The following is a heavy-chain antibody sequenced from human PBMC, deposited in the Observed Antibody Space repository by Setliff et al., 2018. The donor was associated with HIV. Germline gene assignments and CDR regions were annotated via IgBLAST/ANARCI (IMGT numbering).Heavy chain of an antibody. V-gene: IGHV1-69*13. D-gene: IGHD4-4*01. J-gene: IGHJ4*02. CDR2: IIPIFGTA. CDR3: ATAHYSHDCGADH. CDR1: GGTFRNFA. Sequence: RASVKVSCKASGGTFRNFAINWVRQAPGQGLQWVGGIIPIFGTANYAQKLQGRVTITADESTTTAYMELSSLISEDTAIYYCATAHYSHDCGADHWGLGTLVTVSS.